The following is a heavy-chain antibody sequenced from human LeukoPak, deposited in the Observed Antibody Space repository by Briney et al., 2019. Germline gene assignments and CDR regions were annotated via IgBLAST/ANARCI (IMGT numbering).Heavy chain of an antibody. Sequence: SETLSLTCTVSGGSVSGGGYSWSWIRQPPGKGLEWMTYILHTGTTYSNPSRKNRVSISTDRTKNQVPLDFSSVTAAATAVYYCVRGRAVADMTPLLDLWGKGIPVTVSS. CDR2: ILHTGTT. J-gene: IGHJ5*02. CDR3: VRGRAVADMTPLLDL. D-gene: IGHD6-19*01. CDR1: GGSVSGGGYS. V-gene: IGHV4-30-2*01.